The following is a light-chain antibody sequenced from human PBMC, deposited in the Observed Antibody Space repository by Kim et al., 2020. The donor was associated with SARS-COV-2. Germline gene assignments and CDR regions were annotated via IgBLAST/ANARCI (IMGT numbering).Light chain of an antibody. J-gene: IGKJ5*01. V-gene: IGKV1-16*02. CDR2: GAY. CDR3: QHYYTYPIT. CDR1: QGIGQK. Sequence: AVVDDRVTTSCRASQGIGQKLAWFQHKPGKAPKLLIFGAYTLQSGVPSKFSGSGSGTDFSLSITSLQPEDSATYYCQHYYTYPITFGQGTRLEIK.